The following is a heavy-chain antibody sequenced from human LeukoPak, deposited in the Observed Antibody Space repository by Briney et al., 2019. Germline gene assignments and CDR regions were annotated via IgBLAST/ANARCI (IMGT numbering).Heavy chain of an antibody. J-gene: IGHJ4*02. V-gene: IGHV3-23*01. Sequence: GGSLRLSCAASGFTFSSYAMSWVRQAPGKGLEWVSAISGSGGSTYYADSVKGRFTISRDNSKNTLYLQMNSLRAEDTAVYYCAKVAVILTGMITFGGVHSGYDYWGQGTLVTVSS. CDR1: GFTFSSYA. D-gene: IGHD3-16*01. CDR3: AKVAVILTGMITFGGVHSGYDY. CDR2: ISGSGGST.